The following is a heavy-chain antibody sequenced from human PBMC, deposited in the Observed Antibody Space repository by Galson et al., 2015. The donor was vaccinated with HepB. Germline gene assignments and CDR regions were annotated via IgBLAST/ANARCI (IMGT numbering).Heavy chain of an antibody. CDR1: GGSISSGGYY. Sequence: LSLTYTVSGGSISSGGYYWSWIRQHPGKGLEWIGYIYYSGSTYYNPSLKSRVTISVDTSKNQFSLKLSSVTAADTAVYYCARDGRDYDILTGLEYYYYYMDVWGKGTTVTASS. CDR2: IYYSGST. D-gene: IGHD3-9*01. V-gene: IGHV4-31*03. J-gene: IGHJ6*03. CDR3: ARDGRDYDILTGLEYYYYYMDV.